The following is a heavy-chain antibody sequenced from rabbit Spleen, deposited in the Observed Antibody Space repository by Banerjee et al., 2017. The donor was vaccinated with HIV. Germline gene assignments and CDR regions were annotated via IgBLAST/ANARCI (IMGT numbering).Heavy chain of an antibody. D-gene: IGHD4-1*01. Sequence: QLTETGGGLVQPGGSLTLSCKASGIDFTNYYITWVRQAPGKGLEWIGIIYAARGTIDYASWVNGRFTISSDNAQSTVDLKMTSLTAADTATYFCARAIVPWLGLTRLDLWGPGTLVTVS. CDR1: GIDFTNYY. CDR3: ARAIVPWLGLTRLDL. CDR2: IYAARGTI. V-gene: IGHV1S7*01. J-gene: IGHJ3*01.